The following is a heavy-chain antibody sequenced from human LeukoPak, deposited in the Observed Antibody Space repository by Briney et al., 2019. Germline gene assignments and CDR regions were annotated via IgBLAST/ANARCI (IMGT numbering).Heavy chain of an antibody. CDR3: AAHRYCSSPSCPFDY. J-gene: IGHJ4*02. D-gene: IGHD2-2*01. Sequence: SETLSLTCTVSGYSIISGYYWGWIRQPPGKGLEWIGNIYHRGSPYYNPSLKSRVTISVDTSKNHFSLKLSSVTAADTAVYYCAAHRYCSSPSCPFDYWGQGTLVTVSS. CDR2: IYHRGSP. CDR1: GYSIISGYY. V-gene: IGHV4-38-2*02.